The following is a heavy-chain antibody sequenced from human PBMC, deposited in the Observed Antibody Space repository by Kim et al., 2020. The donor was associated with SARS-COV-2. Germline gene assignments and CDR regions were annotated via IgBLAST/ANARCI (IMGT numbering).Heavy chain of an antibody. CDR3: ARDAWAQGWTDGFDY. Sequence: GGSLRLSCVASGFTFSTFWMSWVRQAPGKGLEWVANINQHGSETKYVDSVKGRFTIFRYNGKDSVYLQMNNLRAEDRAVYYCARDAWAQGWTDGFDYWGQGTLVTVSS. V-gene: IGHV3-7*01. CDR2: INQHGSET. D-gene: IGHD1-26*01. CDR1: GFTFSTFW. J-gene: IGHJ4*02.